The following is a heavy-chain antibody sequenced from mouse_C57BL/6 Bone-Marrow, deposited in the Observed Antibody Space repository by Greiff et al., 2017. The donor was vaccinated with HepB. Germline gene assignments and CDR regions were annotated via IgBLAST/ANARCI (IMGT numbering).Heavy chain of an antibody. CDR2: IYPSDSET. CDR3: ARSVYLWYFDV. Sequence: VKLQQPGAELVRPGSSVKLSCKASGYTFTSYWMDWVKQRPGQGLEWIGNIYPSDSETHYNQKFKDKATLTVDKSSSTAYMQLSSLTSEDSAVYYCARSVYLWYFDVWGTGTTVTVSS. D-gene: IGHD5-5*01. V-gene: IGHV1-61*01. J-gene: IGHJ1*03. CDR1: GYTFTSYW.